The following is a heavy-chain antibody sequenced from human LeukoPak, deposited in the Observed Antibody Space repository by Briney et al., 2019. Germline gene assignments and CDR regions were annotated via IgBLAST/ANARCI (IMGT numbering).Heavy chain of an antibody. CDR1: GFTFSSYE. J-gene: IGHJ6*03. Sequence: GGSLRLSCAASGFTFSSYEMNWVRQAPGKGLEWVSYISSSGSTIYYADAVKGRFTISRDNAKNSLYLQMNSLRAEDTAVYYCARDYGDYYYYYMDVWGKGTTVTVSS. D-gene: IGHD4-17*01. CDR3: ARDYGDYYYYYMDV. CDR2: ISSSGSTI. V-gene: IGHV3-48*03.